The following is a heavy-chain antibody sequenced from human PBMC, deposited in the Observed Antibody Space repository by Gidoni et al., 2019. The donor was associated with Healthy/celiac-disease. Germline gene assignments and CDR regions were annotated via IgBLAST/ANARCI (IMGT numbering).Heavy chain of an antibody. Sequence: QAPGTGLEWVAVISFVGSNKYYADSVKGRFTISRDNSKNTLYLQMNSLRAEDTAVYYCARDMEHWGQGTLVTVSS. CDR3: ARDMEH. D-gene: IGHD3-10*01. J-gene: IGHJ1*01. CDR2: ISFVGSNK. V-gene: IGHV3-30-3*01.